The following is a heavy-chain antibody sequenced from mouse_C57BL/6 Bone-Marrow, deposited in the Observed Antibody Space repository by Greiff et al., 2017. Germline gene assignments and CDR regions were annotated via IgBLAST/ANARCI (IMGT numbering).Heavy chain of an antibody. CDR3: ATPYSNDVAY. CDR1: GFNITNTY. V-gene: IGHV14-3*01. J-gene: IGHJ3*01. CDR2: IDPANGNT. D-gene: IGHD2-12*01. Sequence: VQLQQSVAELVRPGASVKLSCTASGFNITNTYMHWVKQRPEQGLEWIGRIDPANGNTKYAPQFQGKAPITADTSSNTAYLQLSSLTSEDTAIYYCATPYSNDVAYWGQGTLVTVSA.